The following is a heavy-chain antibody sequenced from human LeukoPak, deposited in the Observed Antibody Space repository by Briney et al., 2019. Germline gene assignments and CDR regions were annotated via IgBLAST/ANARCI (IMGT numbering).Heavy chain of an antibody. CDR1: GYTFTSYD. D-gene: IGHD6-25*01. V-gene: IGHV1-8*01. CDR3: ARLAAVALGDFDY. CDR2: MNPNSGNT. Sequence: ASVKVSCKASGYTFTSYDINWVRQATGQGLEWMGWMNPNSGNTGYAQKFQGRVTMTRNTSISTAYTELSSLRSEDTAVYYCARLAAVALGDFDYWGQGTLVTASS. J-gene: IGHJ4*02.